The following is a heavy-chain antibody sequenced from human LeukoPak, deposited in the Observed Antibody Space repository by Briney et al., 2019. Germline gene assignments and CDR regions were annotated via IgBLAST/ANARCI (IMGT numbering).Heavy chain of an antibody. CDR3: ARESPLGYDFDY. CDR2: IKEDGSDQ. J-gene: IGHJ4*02. CDR1: GFRFTGYW. Sequence: GGSLRLSCGASGFRFTGYWMSWVRQAPGKGLEWVAKIKEDGSDQYYVDSVKGRFTISRDNAKNSLYLQMNSLRREDTAVYYCARESPLGYDFDYWGQGTPVTVSS. V-gene: IGHV3-7*01. D-gene: IGHD2-8*01.